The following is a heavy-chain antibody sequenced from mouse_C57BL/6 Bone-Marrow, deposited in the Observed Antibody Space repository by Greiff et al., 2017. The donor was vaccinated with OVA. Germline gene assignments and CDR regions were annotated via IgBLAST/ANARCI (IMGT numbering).Heavy chain of an antibody. V-gene: IGHV1-18*01. Sequence: VQLKQSGPELVKPGASVKIPCKASGYTFTDYNMDWVKQSHGKSLEWIGDINPNNGGTIYNQKFKGKATLTVDKSSSTAYMELRSLTSEDTAVYYCARSHYYGSSYDYWGQGTTLTVSS. CDR1: GYTFTDYN. J-gene: IGHJ2*01. CDR2: INPNNGGT. D-gene: IGHD1-1*01. CDR3: ARSHYYGSSYDY.